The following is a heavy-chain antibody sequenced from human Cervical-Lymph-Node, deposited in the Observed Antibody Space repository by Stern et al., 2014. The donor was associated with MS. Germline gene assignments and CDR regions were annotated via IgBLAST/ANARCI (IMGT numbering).Heavy chain of an antibody. J-gene: IGHJ5*02. CDR1: GVTLNSCT. Sequence: PLGQSGAAVKKPGSSVRVTCKTSGVTLNSCTMNWGRHGPAHGLAWMGSIIPVFRTATYAHKFQGRVSITADESTDTVYMDLTSLRPDDTAVYFCARDVVAGTFDPWGQGTLVTVSS. V-gene: IGHV1-69*18. D-gene: IGHD2-21*01. CDR2: IIPVFRTA. CDR3: ARDVVAGTFDP.